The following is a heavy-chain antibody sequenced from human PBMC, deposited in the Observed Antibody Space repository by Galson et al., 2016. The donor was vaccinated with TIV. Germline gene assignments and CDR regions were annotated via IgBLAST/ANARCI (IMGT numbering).Heavy chain of an antibody. CDR3: TRVDS. Sequence: SLRLSCAGSGFTFSNYWMNWIRQAPGKGPEWVANINKVGSDEYYVDSVKGRFTISRDNTKNSLDLQMTGLRVEDTAVYYCTRVDSWGQGTLVTVSS. V-gene: IGHV3-7*01. CDR2: INKVGSDE. J-gene: IGHJ5*01. CDR1: GFTFSNYW.